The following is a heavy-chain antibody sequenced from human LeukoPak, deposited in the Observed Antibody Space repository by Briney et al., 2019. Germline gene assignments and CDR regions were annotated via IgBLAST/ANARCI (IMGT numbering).Heavy chain of an antibody. V-gene: IGHV1-46*01. CDR3: ARVGYGLRRTFDY. D-gene: IGHD5-12*01. Sequence: ASVKVSCKASGYTFTNNYMHWVRQAPGQGLEWMGIINPSGDNTWYAQKFQGRVTMTRDMSTSTVYMELSSLRSEDTAVYYCARVGYGLRRTFDYWGQGTLVTVSS. CDR2: INPSGDNT. CDR1: GYTFTNNY. J-gene: IGHJ4*02.